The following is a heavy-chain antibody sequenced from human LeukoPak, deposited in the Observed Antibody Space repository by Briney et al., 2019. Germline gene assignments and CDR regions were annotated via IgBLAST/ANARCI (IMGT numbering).Heavy chain of an antibody. CDR3: AKDARYSNPTYYMDV. D-gene: IGHD4-11*01. J-gene: IGHJ6*03. V-gene: IGHV3-23*01. CDR1: GFTFSSYA. CDR2: ISGGGGTT. Sequence: PGGSLRLSCAASGFTFSSYAISWVRQAPGKGLEWVSGISGGGGTTYYADSVKGRLTISRDNSKNTLFLQMNSLRAEDTAVYYCAKDARYSNPTYYMDVWGKGNTVTVSS.